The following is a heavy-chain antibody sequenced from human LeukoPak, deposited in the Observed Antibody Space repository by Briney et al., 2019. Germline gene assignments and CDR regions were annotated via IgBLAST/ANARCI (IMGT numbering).Heavy chain of an antibody. J-gene: IGHJ4*02. CDR2: IYYSGST. V-gene: IGHV4-61*01. D-gene: IGHD2-21*02. CDR1: GGSISSSSYY. Sequence: SETLSLTCTVSGGSISSSSYYWSWIRQPPGKGLEWIGYIYYSGSTNYNPSLKSRVTISVDTSKTQFSLKLSSVTAADTAVYYCAGCPEYCGGDCCSCYFDYWGQGTLVTVSS. CDR3: AGCPEYCGGDCCSCYFDY.